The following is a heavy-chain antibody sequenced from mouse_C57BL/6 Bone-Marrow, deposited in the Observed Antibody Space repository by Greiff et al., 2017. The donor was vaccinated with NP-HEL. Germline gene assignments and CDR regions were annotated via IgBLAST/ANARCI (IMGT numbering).Heavy chain of an antibody. D-gene: IGHD2-4*01. V-gene: IGHV1-54*01. J-gene: IGHJ3*01. CDR2: INPGSGGT. CDR1: GYAFTNYL. Sequence: VQLQQSGAELVRPGTSVKVSCKASGYAFTNYLIEWVKQRPGQGLEWIGVINPGSGGTNYNEKFKGKATLTADKSSSTAYMQLSSLTSEDSAVYFCARGGNYYDYAWFAYWGQGTRVTVSA. CDR3: ARGGNYYDYAWFAY.